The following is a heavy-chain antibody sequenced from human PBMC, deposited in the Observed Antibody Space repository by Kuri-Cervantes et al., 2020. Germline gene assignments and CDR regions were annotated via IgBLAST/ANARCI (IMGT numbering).Heavy chain of an antibody. J-gene: IGHJ3*02. V-gene: IGHV5-51*01. D-gene: IGHD2-21*01. CDR1: GYSFSNYW. CDR2: IYPGDSDT. Sequence: GGSLRLSCKGSGYSFSNYWIAWVRQMPGKGLEWMGIIYPGDSDTRYSPSFQGQVTISADKSISTAYLQWSSLKASDTAIYYCARLGFSGEDDAFDIWGQGTMVTVSS. CDR3: ARLGFSGEDDAFDI.